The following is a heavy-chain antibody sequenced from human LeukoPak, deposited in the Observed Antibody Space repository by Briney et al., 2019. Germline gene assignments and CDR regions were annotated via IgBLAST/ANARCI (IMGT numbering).Heavy chain of an antibody. J-gene: IGHJ4*02. D-gene: IGHD3-16*02. V-gene: IGHV4-39*01. Sequence: SETLSLTCTVSGGSISSSSYYWGWIRQPPGKGLERIGSIYYSGSTYYNQSLNSRATISVDTSKNQFSLKLSSVTAADTAVYYCARPRRDYVWGSYRPPSLIDYWGQGTLVTDCS. CDR1: GGSISSSSYY. CDR2: IYYSGST. CDR3: ARPRRDYVWGSYRPPSLIDY.